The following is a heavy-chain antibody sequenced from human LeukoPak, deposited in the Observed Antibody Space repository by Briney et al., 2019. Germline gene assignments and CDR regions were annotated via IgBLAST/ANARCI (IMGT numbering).Heavy chain of an antibody. Sequence: GGSLRLSCAASGSTFSSFDMHWVRQSTGKGLEWVSTIRAAGDTYYAGSVKGRFTISRDNAKNSLYLQMDSVRGGDTAIYYCARGAHNWFDPWGQGTPVTVSS. V-gene: IGHV3-13*04. CDR2: IRAAGDT. J-gene: IGHJ5*02. CDR1: GSTFSSFD. CDR3: ARGAHNWFDP.